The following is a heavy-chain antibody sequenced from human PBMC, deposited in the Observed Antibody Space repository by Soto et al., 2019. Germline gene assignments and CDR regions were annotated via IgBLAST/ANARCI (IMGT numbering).Heavy chain of an antibody. CDR3: AKAHYGDYGY. Sequence: QVQLVESGGGVVQPGRSLRLSCAASGFTFSSYGMHWVRQAPGKGLEWVAVISYDGSNKYYADSVKGRFTISRDNSKNTLYLQMNSLRAEDTAVYYCAKAHYGDYGYWGQGTLVTVSS. J-gene: IGHJ4*02. V-gene: IGHV3-30*18. D-gene: IGHD4-17*01. CDR1: GFTFSSYG. CDR2: ISYDGSNK.